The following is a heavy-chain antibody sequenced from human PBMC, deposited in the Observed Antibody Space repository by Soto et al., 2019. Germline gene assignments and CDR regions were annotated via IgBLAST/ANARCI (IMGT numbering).Heavy chain of an antibody. V-gene: IGHV3-33*01. D-gene: IGHD6-13*01. J-gene: IGHJ6*02. CDR1: GFTYSSYG. CDR3: ARGNYYQYYGMDV. CDR2: IWYDGINK. Sequence: QVQLVESGGGVVQPGRSLRLSCAASGFTYSSYGMHWVRQAPGKGLEWVAIIWYDGINKYYADSVKGRFTISRDNSKSTLYLQMNSLRTEDTAVYYCARGNYYQYYGMDVWGPGTPVTVSS.